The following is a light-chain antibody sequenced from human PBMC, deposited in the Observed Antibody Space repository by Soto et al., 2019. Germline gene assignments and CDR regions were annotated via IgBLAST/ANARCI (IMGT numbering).Light chain of an antibody. CDR3: QQYYSYPRM. J-gene: IGKJ1*01. CDR2: AAS. CDR1: QGISSY. Sequence: AIRMTQSPSSLSASTGDRVTITCRASQGISSYLAWYQQKPGKAPKLLIYAASTLQSGVPSRFSGSGSGTDFTLTISCLQSEDFATYYCQQYYSYPRMFGQGTKVDIK. V-gene: IGKV1-8*01.